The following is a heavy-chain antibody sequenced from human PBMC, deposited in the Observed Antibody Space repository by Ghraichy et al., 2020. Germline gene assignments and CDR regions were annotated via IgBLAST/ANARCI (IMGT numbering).Heavy chain of an antibody. J-gene: IGHJ4*02. Sequence: GSLTLSCAVSGGSIDSNNWWTWVRQPPGKGLEWIGEIYHSGSTNYNPSLKSRVTMSVDKSKNQFSLKLTSVTAADTAVYYCARGRNYYDTSGSGLDYWGQGALVTVSS. CDR1: GGSIDSNNW. CDR3: ARGRNYYDTSGSGLDY. CDR2: IYHSGST. V-gene: IGHV4-4*02. D-gene: IGHD3-22*01.